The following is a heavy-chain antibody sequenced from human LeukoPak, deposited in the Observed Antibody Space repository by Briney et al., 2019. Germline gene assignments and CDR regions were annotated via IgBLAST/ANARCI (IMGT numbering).Heavy chain of an antibody. Sequence: GSLRLSCSASGFPLSSNYMSWVRQAPGKGLEWVSVIYSGGSTYYADSVKGRFTISRDNSKNTLYLQMNSLRAEDTAVYYCAGYYYDSSGYPFDYWGQGTLVTVSS. J-gene: IGHJ4*02. D-gene: IGHD3-22*01. CDR3: AGYYYDSSGYPFDY. V-gene: IGHV3-66*02. CDR2: IYSGGST. CDR1: GFPLSSNY.